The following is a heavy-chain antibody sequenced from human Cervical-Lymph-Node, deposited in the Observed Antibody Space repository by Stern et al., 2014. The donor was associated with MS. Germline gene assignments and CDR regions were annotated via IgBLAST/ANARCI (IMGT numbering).Heavy chain of an antibody. J-gene: IGHJ4*02. CDR2: ISYRGTKE. D-gene: IGHD5-12*01. V-gene: IGHV3-30*03. Sequence: VQLVESGGGVVQPGRSLRLSCAASGFILRSYGMHWVRQAPGTGLEWVAFISYRGTKELYADSVKGRFTISRDNSKNTLYLEMISLRANDTAIYYCVRAVDIRGYWGQGTLVTVSS. CDR3: VRAVDIRGY. CDR1: GFILRSYG.